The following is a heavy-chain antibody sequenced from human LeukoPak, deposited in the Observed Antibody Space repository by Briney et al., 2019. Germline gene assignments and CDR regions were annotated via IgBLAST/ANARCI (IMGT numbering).Heavy chain of an antibody. CDR2: INPNSGGT. D-gene: IGHD1-1*01. J-gene: IGHJ4*02. CDR3: ARATTDWTTLGWPDY. Sequence: ASVKVSCKASGYTFTGYYMHWVRQAPGQGLEWMGWINPNSGGTNYAQKFQGRVTMTRDTSISTAYMELSRLRSDDTAVYYCARATTDWTTLGWPDYWGQGTLVTVSS. CDR1: GYTFTGYY. V-gene: IGHV1-2*02.